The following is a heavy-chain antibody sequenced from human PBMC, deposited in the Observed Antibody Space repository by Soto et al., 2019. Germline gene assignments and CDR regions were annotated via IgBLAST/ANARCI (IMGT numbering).Heavy chain of an antibody. CDR2: IYSGGST. J-gene: IGHJ6*02. D-gene: IGHD5-18*01. CDR1: GFTVSTNF. Sequence: EVQLGESGGGLVQPGGSLRLSCAAAGFTVSTNFMTWVRQAPGKGLEWVSVIYSGGSTFYADSVKGRFTITRDNSENTLYFQMNSLRAEDTAVYYCARAKMQLWPNYYDDGLDVWGQGPTVTVSS. CDR3: ARAKMQLWPNYYDDGLDV. V-gene: IGHV3-66*01.